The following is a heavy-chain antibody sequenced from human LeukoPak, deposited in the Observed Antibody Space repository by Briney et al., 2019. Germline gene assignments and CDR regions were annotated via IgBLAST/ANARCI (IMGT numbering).Heavy chain of an antibody. CDR2: ITSSSRNI. CDR3: AKDLHTYYYGSGSYYPLDY. J-gene: IGHJ4*02. CDR1: GFTFSSFS. V-gene: IGHV3-21*01. D-gene: IGHD3-10*01. Sequence: GSLRLSCATSGFTFSSFSMNWVRQAPGKGLEWVSSITSSSRNIYYADSVKGRFTISRDNSKNTLYLQMNSLRAEDTAVYYCAKDLHTYYYGSGSYYPLDYWGQGTLVTVSS.